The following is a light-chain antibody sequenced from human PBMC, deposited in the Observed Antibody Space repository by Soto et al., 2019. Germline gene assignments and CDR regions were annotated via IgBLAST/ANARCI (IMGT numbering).Light chain of an antibody. CDR3: QQYNSYSPWT. J-gene: IGKJ1*01. CDR2: MAS. Sequence: DIQMTQSPSTLSSSVGDRVTIYCRASQSIGYWLAWYQHKPGKAPSLLIYMASTLESGVTSRFSCSGSGTEFTLTISSLQPDDFASYCCQQYNSYSPWTFGPGTKVEI. CDR1: QSIGYW. V-gene: IGKV1-5*03.